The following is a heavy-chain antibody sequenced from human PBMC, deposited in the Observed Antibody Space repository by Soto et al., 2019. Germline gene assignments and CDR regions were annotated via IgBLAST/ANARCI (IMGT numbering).Heavy chain of an antibody. CDR2: IYSGGST. J-gene: IGHJ4*02. Sequence: LRLSCAASGFTVSNNYMSWVRQAPGKGLEWVSLIYSGGSTFYADSVKGRFTISRDNSKNTLFLQMNSLRAEDTAVYFCATYTSLDYWGQGTLVTVSS. CDR3: ATYTSLDY. V-gene: IGHV3-53*01. D-gene: IGHD2-2*02. CDR1: GFTVSNNY.